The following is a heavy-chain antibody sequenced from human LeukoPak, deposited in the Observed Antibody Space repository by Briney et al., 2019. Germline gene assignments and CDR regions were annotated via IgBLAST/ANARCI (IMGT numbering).Heavy chain of an antibody. CDR2: IYSGGST. J-gene: IGHJ4*02. CDR3: AKSIRYFGRFDY. V-gene: IGHV3-53*01. D-gene: IGHD3-9*01. Sequence: AGGSLRLSCAASGFTVSSNYMSWVRQAPGKGLEWVSVIYSGGSTYYADSVKGRLTISRDNSKNTLYLQMNSLRAEDTAVYYCAKSIRYFGRFDYWGQGTLVTVSS. CDR1: GFTVSSNY.